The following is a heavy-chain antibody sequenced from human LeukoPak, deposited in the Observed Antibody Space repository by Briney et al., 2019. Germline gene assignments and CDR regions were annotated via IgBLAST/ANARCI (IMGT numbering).Heavy chain of an antibody. J-gene: IGHJ6*02. Sequence: GGSLRLSCAASGLTFSSYAMHWVRQAPGKGLEWVSTITGSGGSTFYADSVKGRSTVSRDNSKNTLYLQVNSLSAEDTAVYYCAAGECSSGSCSGFYGMDVWGQGTTVTVSS. CDR3: AAGECSSGSCSGFYGMDV. CDR2: ITGSGGST. V-gene: IGHV3-23*01. D-gene: IGHD2-15*01. CDR1: GLTFSSYA.